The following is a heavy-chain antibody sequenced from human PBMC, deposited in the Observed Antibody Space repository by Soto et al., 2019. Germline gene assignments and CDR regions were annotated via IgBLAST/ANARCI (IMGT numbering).Heavy chain of an antibody. V-gene: IGHV1-69*01. CDR1: GCTFNRYT. J-gene: IGHJ6*02. CDR3: ALWGFRDGNNSKYNYSGMDV. CDR2: IIPIFGTA. Sequence: VQLVQSGAEVKKPGSSVKLSCKASGCTFNRYTISWVRQAPGQWLEWMGGIIPIFGTANYAQKFQGRVAIIADESTSAAYMALRSLRSEDTDVSYCALWGFRDGNNSKYNYSGMDVWGQGTTVTVSS. D-gene: IGHD1-1*01.